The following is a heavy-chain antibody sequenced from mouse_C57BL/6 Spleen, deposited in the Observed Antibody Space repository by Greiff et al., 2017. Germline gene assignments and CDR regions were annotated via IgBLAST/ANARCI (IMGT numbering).Heavy chain of an antibody. CDR3: AMGDYAAWFAY. V-gene: IGHV1-74*01. Sequence: VQLQQPGAELVKPGASVKVSCKASGYTFTSYWMHWVKQRPGQGLEWIGRIHPSGSDTNYNQKFKGKATLTVDKSSSTAYMQLSSLTSEDSAVYYCAMGDYAAWFAYWGQGTLVTVAA. J-gene: IGHJ3*01. CDR2: IHPSGSDT. CDR1: GYTFTSYW. D-gene: IGHD1-1*01.